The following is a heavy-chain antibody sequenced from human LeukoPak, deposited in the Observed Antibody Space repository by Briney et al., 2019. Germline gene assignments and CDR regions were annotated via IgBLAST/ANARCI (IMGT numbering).Heavy chain of an antibody. J-gene: IGHJ4*02. CDR2: ISWNSGSI. V-gene: IGHV3-9*01. Sequence: GGSLRLSCAASGFTFDDYAMHWVRQGPGKGLEWVSGISWNSGSIGYADSVKGRFTISRDNAKNSLYLQMNSLRAEDTALYYCAKGYCSTTSCFTDYWGQGTLVTVSS. CDR1: GFTFDDYA. CDR3: AKGYCSTTSCFTDY. D-gene: IGHD2-2*01.